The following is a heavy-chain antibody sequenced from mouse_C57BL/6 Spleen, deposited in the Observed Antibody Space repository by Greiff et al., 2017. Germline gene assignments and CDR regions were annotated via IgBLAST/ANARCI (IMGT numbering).Heavy chain of an antibody. V-gene: IGHV10-1*01. CDR2: IRSKSNNYAT. J-gene: IGHJ4*01. CDR3: VRGGGYYDAMDY. Sequence: GGGLVQPKGSLKLSCAASGFSFNTYAMNWVRQAPGKGLEWVARIRSKSNNYATYYADSVKDRFTISRDDSESMLYLQMNNLKTEDTAMYYCVRGGGYYDAMDYWGQGTSVTVSS. D-gene: IGHD2-2*01. CDR1: GFSFNTYA.